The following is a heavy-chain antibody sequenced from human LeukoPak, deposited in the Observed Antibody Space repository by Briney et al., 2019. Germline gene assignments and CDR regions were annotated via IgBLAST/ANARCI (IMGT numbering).Heavy chain of an antibody. Sequence: PGGSLRLSCSTPGFTFGDYGMSWVRQAPGKGLEWVGFIRSKAYGWTTENAASVKGRFTISRDDSKSIAYLQMNSLKTEDTAVYYCTGSFGELTFFDYWGLGTLVTVSS. V-gene: IGHV3-49*04. CDR1: GFTFGDYG. CDR2: IRSKAYGWTT. CDR3: TGSFGELTFFDY. J-gene: IGHJ4*02. D-gene: IGHD3-10*01.